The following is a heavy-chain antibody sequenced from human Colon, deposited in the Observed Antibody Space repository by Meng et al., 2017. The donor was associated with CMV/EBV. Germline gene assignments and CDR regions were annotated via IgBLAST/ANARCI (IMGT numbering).Heavy chain of an antibody. V-gene: IGHV3-21*02. CDR3: AREGYCGSTSCHIID. J-gene: IGHJ4*02. CDR2: ISSREAYI. D-gene: IGHD2-2*01. CDR1: GFTFNTYT. Sequence: QLVESGGGLVKPGVSLRLSCSASGFTFNTYTLSWVRQAPGKGLEWVSSISSREAYIFYSDSVKGRFTVSRDNAENSVYLQMNSLRGEDTGIYYCAREGYCGSTSCHIIDWGLGTLVTVSS.